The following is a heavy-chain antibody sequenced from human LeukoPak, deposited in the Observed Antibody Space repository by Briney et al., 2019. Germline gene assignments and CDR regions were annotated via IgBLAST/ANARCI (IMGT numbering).Heavy chain of an antibody. CDR2: INSDGSSP. Sequence: GGSLRLSCAASGFTFSTYWMHWVRQAPGKGLVWVSCINSDGSSPSYADSVKGRFTISGDNAKNTVYLQMNSLRAEDTAVYYCTRWGSSGWYPMDVWGQGTTVTVSS. CDR3: TRWGSSGWYPMDV. D-gene: IGHD6-19*01. J-gene: IGHJ6*02. V-gene: IGHV3-74*01. CDR1: GFTFSTYW.